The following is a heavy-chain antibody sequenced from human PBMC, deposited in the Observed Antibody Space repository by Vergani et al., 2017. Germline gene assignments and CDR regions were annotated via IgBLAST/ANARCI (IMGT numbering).Heavy chain of an antibody. V-gene: IGHV1-2*02. CDR2: INPNSGGT. CDR1: GYTFTGYY. Sequence: QVQLVQSGAEVKKPGASVKVSCKTSGYTFTGYYIHWVRQAPGQGLEWMGWINPNSGGTNYAQKLQGRVTMTTDTSTSTAYMELRSLRSDDTAVYYCARDSLSGSGHGEDYWGQGTLVTVSS. J-gene: IGHJ4*02. CDR3: ARDSLSGSGHGEDY. D-gene: IGHD1-26*01.